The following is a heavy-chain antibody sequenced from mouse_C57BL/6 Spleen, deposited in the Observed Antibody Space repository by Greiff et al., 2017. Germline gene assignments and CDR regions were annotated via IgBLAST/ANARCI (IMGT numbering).Heavy chain of an antibody. D-gene: IGHD1-1*01. CDR3: ARFYYYGSSYRYFDV. Sequence: EVHLVESGGGLVQPGGSLSLSCAASGFTFTDYYMSWVRQPPGKALEWLGFIRNKANGYTTEYSASVKGRFTISSDNSQSILYLQMNALRAEDSATYYCARFYYYGSSYRYFDVWGTGTTVTVSS. J-gene: IGHJ1*03. V-gene: IGHV7-3*01. CDR1: GFTFTDYY. CDR2: IRNKANGYTT.